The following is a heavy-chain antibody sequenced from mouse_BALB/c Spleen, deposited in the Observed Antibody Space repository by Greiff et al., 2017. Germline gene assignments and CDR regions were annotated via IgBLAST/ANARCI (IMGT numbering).Heavy chain of an antibody. V-gene: IGHV5-6-4*01. Sequence: EVMLVESGGGLVKPGGSLKLSCAASGFTFSSYTMSWVRQTPEKRLEWVATISSGGSYTYYPDSVKGRFTISRDNAKNTLYLQMSSLKSEDTAMYYCTRDNGNYLYYFDYWGQGTTLTVSS. J-gene: IGHJ2*01. CDR1: GFTFSSYT. D-gene: IGHD2-1*01. CDR2: ISSGGSYT. CDR3: TRDNGNYLYYFDY.